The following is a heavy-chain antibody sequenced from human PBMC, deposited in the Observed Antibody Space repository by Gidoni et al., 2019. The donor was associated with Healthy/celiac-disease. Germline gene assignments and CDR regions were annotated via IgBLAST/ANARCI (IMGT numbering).Heavy chain of an antibody. CDR3: AKKRWLQLLDY. CDR1: GFTFSSYA. V-gene: IGHV3-23*01. J-gene: IGHJ4*02. D-gene: IGHD5-12*01. CDR2: ISGSGSST. Sequence: EVQLLESGGGLVQPGGPLRLSCAAPGFTFSSYAMSWVRRAPGKGLEWVSAISGSGSSTYYADSVKGRFTISRDNSKNTLYLQMNSLRAEDTAVYYCAKKRWLQLLDYWGQGTLVTVSS.